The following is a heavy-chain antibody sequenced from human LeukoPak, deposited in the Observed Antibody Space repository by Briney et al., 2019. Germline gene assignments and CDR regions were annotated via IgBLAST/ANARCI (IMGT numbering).Heavy chain of an antibody. CDR1: GGSFSGYY. CDR3: AKDGIRYFDWFDY. J-gene: IGHJ4*02. CDR2: INHSGST. Sequence: PSETLSLTCAVYGGSFSGYYWSWIRQPPGKGLKWIGEINHSGSTNYNPSLKSRVTISVDTSKNQFSLKLSSVTAADTAVFFRAKDGIRYFDWFDYWGQGTLVTVSS. D-gene: IGHD3-9*01. V-gene: IGHV4-34*01.